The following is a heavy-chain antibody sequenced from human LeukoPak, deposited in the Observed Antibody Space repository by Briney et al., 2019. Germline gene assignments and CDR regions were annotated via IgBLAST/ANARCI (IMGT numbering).Heavy chain of an antibody. J-gene: IGHJ6*03. V-gene: IGHV3-23*01. CDR1: GFTFSSYA. D-gene: IGHD4-17*01. Sequence: GGSLRLSCAASGFTFSSYAMSWVRPAPGEGLEWVSAISGSGGSTYYADSVKGRFTISRDNSKNTLYLQMNSLRAEDTAVYYCAKVPPSTVTAVANYYMDVWGKGTTVTVSS. CDR2: ISGSGGST. CDR3: AKVPPSTVTAVANYYMDV.